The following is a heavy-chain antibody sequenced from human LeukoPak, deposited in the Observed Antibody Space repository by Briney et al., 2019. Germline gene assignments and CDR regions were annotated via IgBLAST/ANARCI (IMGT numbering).Heavy chain of an antibody. Sequence: GGSLRLSCAASGFTFSSYWMHWVRQAPGKGLVWVSRVNTDESTTNYAGSVKGRFTISRDNAKNTLYLQMNSLRAEDTAVYYCARGGYKAYYMDVWGKGTTVTVSS. D-gene: IGHD5-24*01. V-gene: IGHV3-74*01. J-gene: IGHJ6*03. CDR1: GFTFSSYW. CDR2: VNTDESTT. CDR3: ARGGYKAYYMDV.